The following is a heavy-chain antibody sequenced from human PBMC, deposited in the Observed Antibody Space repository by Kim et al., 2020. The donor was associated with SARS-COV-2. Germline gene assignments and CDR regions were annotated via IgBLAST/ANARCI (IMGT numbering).Heavy chain of an antibody. J-gene: IGHJ4*02. D-gene: IGHD6-13*01. V-gene: IGHV3-66*01. Sequence: TAPVEGRFAFHRAHPKNTVYLKMNSLSAEDTAVYYCARVPTGRYSHFDYWGQGTLVTVSS. CDR3: ARVPTGRYSHFDY.